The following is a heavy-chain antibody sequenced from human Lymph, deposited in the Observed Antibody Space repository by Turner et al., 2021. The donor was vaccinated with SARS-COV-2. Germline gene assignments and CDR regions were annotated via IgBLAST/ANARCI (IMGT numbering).Heavy chain of an antibody. D-gene: IGHD1-26*01. Sequence: QVQLVPSGAEETKPGSSMKVSCKASGSTFSNYVISWVRQAPGQWLECMGRIIPILGIANYAQKFQGRVTITADKSTSTAYMELSSLRSEDTAVYHCARRHSGNYDAFDIWGQGTMVTVSS. CDR3: ARRHSGNYDAFDI. CDR1: GSTFSNYV. J-gene: IGHJ3*02. V-gene: IGHV1-69*10. CDR2: IIPILGIA.